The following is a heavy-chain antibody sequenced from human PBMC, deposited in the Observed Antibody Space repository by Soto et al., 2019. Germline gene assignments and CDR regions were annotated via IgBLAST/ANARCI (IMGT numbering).Heavy chain of an antibody. V-gene: IGHV3-21*04. CDR3: ARETVSSRYDYVWGSYASGTSYFDY. D-gene: IGHD3-16*01. CDR2: ISTPSGYI. J-gene: IGHJ4*02. Sequence: PGGSLRLSCAASGFTFSNYNMNWVRQAPEKGLEWVSCISTPSGYIHYTDSVKGRFTISRDNAKNSLYLQMNSLRAEDTAVYYCARETVSSRYDYVWGSYASGTSYFDYWGQGTLVTVSS. CDR1: GFTFSNYN.